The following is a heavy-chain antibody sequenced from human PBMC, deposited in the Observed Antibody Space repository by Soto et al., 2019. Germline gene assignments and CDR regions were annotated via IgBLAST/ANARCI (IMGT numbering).Heavy chain of an antibody. CDR1: GFTFSSYG. D-gene: IGHD3-3*01. CDR2: RSYDGSNT. Sequence: GGSLRLSCAASGFTFSSYGMHWVRQAPSKGRGWVTVRSYDGSNTYYADSVKGRFTISRDTSKNQLSLQMNCLRAEDTAVYYCAKDCRPYDFWSGEWNNWFDPWGQGTLVTVSS. V-gene: IGHV3-30*13. CDR3: AKDCRPYDFWSGEWNNWFDP. J-gene: IGHJ5*02.